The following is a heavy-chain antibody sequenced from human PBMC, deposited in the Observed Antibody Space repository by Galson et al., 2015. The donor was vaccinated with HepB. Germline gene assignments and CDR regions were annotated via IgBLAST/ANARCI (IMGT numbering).Heavy chain of an antibody. CDR2: IIPIFGTA. J-gene: IGHJ6*02. CDR3: ARDRTVTTSYYYYGMDV. CDR1: GGTFSSYA. V-gene: IGHV1-69*13. D-gene: IGHD4-17*01. Sequence: SVKVSCKASGGTFSSYAISWVRQAPGQGLEWMGGIIPIFGTANYAQKFQDRVTITADESTSTAYMELSSLRSEDTAVYYCARDRTVTTSYYYYGMDVWGQGTTVTVSS.